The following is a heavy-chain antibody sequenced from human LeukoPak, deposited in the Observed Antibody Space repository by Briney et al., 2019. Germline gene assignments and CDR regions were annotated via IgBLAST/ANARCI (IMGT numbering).Heavy chain of an antibody. D-gene: IGHD3-10*01. CDR3: AKSNAARDASGSDY. J-gene: IGHJ4*02. CDR1: GFTFSSYW. Sequence: GGSLRLSCAASGFTFSSYWMGWVRQAPGKGLEWVASINQDGSETYYVDSVEGRITISRDSAKNSLYLQMNSLRAEDTAVYFCAKSNAARDASGSDYWGQGTLVTVSS. CDR2: INQDGSET. V-gene: IGHV3-7*01.